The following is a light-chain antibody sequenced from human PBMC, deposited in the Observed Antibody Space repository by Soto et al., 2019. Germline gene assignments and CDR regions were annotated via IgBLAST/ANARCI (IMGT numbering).Light chain of an antibody. CDR2: DAS. Sequence: EIVLTQSPATLSLSPGERATLSCRASQTVNIYLAWYQQKPGQAPRLLIYDASNRATGIPARFTDSGSGTDFTLTISSLEPEDFAVYYCQQRSNSWTFGQGTKVEVK. V-gene: IGKV3-11*01. CDR3: QQRSNSWT. J-gene: IGKJ1*01. CDR1: QTVNIY.